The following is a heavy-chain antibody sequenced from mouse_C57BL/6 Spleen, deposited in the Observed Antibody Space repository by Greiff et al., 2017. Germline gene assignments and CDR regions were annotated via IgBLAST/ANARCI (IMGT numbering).Heavy chain of an antibody. CDR2: IDPSDSYT. Sequence: QVQLQQPGAELVKPGASVKLSCKASGYTFTSYWMQWVKQRPGQGLEWIGEIDPSDSYTNYNQKFKGKATLTVDTSSSTAYMQLSSLTSEDSAVYYCARGLRRGGFDYWGQGTTLTVSS. CDR1: GYTFTSYW. V-gene: IGHV1-50*01. CDR3: ARGLRRGGFDY. J-gene: IGHJ2*01. D-gene: IGHD2-2*01.